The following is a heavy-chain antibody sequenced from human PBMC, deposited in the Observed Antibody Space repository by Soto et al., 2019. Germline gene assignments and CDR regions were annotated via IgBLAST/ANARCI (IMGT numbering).Heavy chain of an antibody. V-gene: IGHV3-30*18. J-gene: IGHJ4*02. CDR3: AKEGCSGGICYGFDY. CDR1: GFTFSSYG. CDR2: MSWDGSDE. D-gene: IGHD2-15*01. Sequence: QVQLVESGGCVVQPGWSLRLSCAASGFTFSSYGMHWVRQAPGKGLEWVAVMSWDGSDEFYEETVKGRFTVSRDNSRNTLYLQMNSLRPEDTAVYYCAKEGCSGGICYGFDYWGQGTLVTVSS.